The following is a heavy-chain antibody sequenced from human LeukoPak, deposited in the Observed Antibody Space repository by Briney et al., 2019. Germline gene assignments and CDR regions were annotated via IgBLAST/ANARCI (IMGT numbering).Heavy chain of an antibody. V-gene: IGHV3-72*01. CDR3: ARFIAEAGAYSLDP. J-gene: IGHJ5*02. Sequence: GGSLRLSWAPSESTFSDHYMDWVRHAPGKGLEWVGCTRNKANDYTTEYAAAVKGRFSISRDDSKTSLYMQMISLNTDDTAVYYCARFIAEAGAYSLDPWGQGTLVTVSS. CDR1: ESTFSDHY. CDR2: TRNKANDYTT. D-gene: IGHD6-13*01.